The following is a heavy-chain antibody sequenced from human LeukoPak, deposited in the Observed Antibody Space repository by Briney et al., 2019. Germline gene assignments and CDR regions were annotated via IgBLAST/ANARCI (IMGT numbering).Heavy chain of an antibody. J-gene: IGHJ5*02. CDR1: GFTFSSYA. V-gene: IGHV3-23*01. CDR2: ISGSGGST. CDR3: ASNGGYCSSTSCYFRGNWFDP. Sequence: GGSLRLSCAASGFTFSSYAMSWVRQAPGKGLEWVSAISGSGGSTYYADSVKGRLTISRDNSKNTLYLQMNSLRAEDTAVYYCASNGGYCSSTSCYFRGNWFDPWGQGTLVTVSS. D-gene: IGHD2-2*01.